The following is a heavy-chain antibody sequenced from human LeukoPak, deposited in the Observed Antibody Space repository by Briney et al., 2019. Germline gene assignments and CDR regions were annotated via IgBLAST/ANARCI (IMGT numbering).Heavy chain of an antibody. Sequence: GGSLRLSRTASGLVFSNAWMQGVRQAPGKGPEGVGLIKRKADGGAADYAAPVKDRFTISRDDSANTLYLHMNNLQTDDTAVYYCSTDIAYGDYGLDYWGQGTLVTVSS. CDR2: IKRKADGGAA. D-gene: IGHD4-17*01. V-gene: IGHV3-15*01. CDR3: STDIAYGDYGLDY. CDR1: GLVFSNAW. J-gene: IGHJ4*02.